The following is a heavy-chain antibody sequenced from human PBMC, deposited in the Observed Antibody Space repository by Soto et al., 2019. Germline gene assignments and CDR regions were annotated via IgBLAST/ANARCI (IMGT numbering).Heavy chain of an antibody. CDR3: ARAVIYGGFHTVTTLYYFDY. J-gene: IGHJ4*02. Sequence: QVQLQESGPGLVKPSQTLSLTCTVSGGSISSGDYYWSWIRQPPGKGLEGIGYIYYSGSTYYNPSLKSRVTISVDTSKNQFSLKLSSVTAADTAVYYCARAVIYGGFHTVTTLYYFDYWGQGTLVTVSS. CDR2: IYYSGST. V-gene: IGHV4-30-4*01. D-gene: IGHD4-17*01. CDR1: GGSISSGDYY.